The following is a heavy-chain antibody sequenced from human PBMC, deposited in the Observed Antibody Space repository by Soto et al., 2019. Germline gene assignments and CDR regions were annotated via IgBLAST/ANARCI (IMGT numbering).Heavy chain of an antibody. D-gene: IGHD3-22*01. CDR3: ARDSEKYYYDSSGYIISHGMDV. CDR2: IYYSGST. Sequence: SEPPSPPCPFFCGSIRNGGFLRSLIRQHPGKGLEGIGYIYYSGSTYYNPSLKSRVTISVDTSKNQFSLKLSSVTAADTAVYYCARDSEKYYYDSSGYIISHGMDVWGQGTTVTVSS. V-gene: IGHV4-31*03. J-gene: IGHJ6*02. CDR1: CGSIRNGGFL.